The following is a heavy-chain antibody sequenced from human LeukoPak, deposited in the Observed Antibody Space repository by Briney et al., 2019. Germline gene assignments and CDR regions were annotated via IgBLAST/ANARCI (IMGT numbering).Heavy chain of an antibody. V-gene: IGHV4-61*02. D-gene: IGHD6-13*01. CDR2: IYTSGST. CDR1: GGSISSGNYY. CDR3: ARDRLASSSWYSYFDY. Sequence: PSQTLSLTCTVSGGSISSGNYYWNWIRQPAGKGLEWIGRIYTSGSTNYNPSLKSRVTISVDTSKNQFSLKLSSVTAADTAVYYCARDRLASSSWYSYFDYWGQGTLVTVSS. J-gene: IGHJ4*02.